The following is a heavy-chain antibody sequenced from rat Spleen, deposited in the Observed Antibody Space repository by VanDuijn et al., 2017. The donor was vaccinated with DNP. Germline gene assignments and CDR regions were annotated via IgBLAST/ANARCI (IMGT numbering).Heavy chain of an antibody. CDR1: GFTFSNYG. CDR2: ITNSGGDIT. D-gene: IGHD4-3*01. Sequence: EVQLVESGGGLVQPGRSLKLSCAASGFTFSNYGMAWVRQAPTKGLEWVASITNSGGDITYYRDSVKGRFTISRDNARSTLYLQMNSLRSEDTATYYCVRWNSGHFDYWGQGVMVTVSS. V-gene: IGHV5S23*01. CDR3: VRWNSGHFDY. J-gene: IGHJ2*01.